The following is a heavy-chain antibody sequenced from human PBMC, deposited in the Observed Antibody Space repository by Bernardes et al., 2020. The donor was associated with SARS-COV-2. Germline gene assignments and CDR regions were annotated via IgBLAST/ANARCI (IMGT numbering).Heavy chain of an antibody. CDR1: GFTFRSYA. J-gene: IGHJ6*02. Sequence: VGSLILSCAASGFTFRSYAMHWVRQAPGTGLAYVSAISSNGGSTYYANSVKGRFTISRDNSKNTRYLQMGSLRAEDMAVYYCARPRKGGSGSYYGYYYYYGMDVWGQGTTVTVSS. CDR3: ARPRKGGSGSYYGYYYYYGMDV. V-gene: IGHV3-64*01. CDR2: ISSNGGST. D-gene: IGHD3-10*01.